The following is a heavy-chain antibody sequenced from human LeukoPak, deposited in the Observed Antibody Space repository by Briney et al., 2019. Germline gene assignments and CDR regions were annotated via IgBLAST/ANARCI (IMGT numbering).Heavy chain of an antibody. CDR1: GYSFTSYW. D-gene: IGHD1-26*01. Sequence: GESLKISCKGSGYSFTSYWISWVRQMPGKGLEWTGRIDPSDSYTNYSPSFQGHVTISADKSISTAYLQWSSLKASDTAMYYCARHGVGATDYFDYWGQGTLVTVSS. J-gene: IGHJ4*02. CDR2: IDPSDSYT. V-gene: IGHV5-10-1*01. CDR3: ARHGVGATDYFDY.